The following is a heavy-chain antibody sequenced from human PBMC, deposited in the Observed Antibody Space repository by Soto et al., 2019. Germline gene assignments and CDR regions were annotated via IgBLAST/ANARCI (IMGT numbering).Heavy chain of an antibody. J-gene: IGHJ6*02. CDR2: ISGSGGST. Sequence: QPGGSLRLSCAASGFTFSSYAMSWVRQAPGKGLEWVSAISGSGGSTYYADSVKGRFTISRDNSKNTLYLQMNSLRAEDTAVYYCEKGEPESGSYGMDVWGQGTTVTVSS. CDR3: EKGEPESGSYGMDV. V-gene: IGHV3-23*01. D-gene: IGHD1-26*01. CDR1: GFTFSSYA.